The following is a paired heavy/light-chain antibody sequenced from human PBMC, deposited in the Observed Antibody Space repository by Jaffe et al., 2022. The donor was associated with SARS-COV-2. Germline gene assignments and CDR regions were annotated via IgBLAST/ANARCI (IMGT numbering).Light chain of an antibody. CDR2: GAS. V-gene: IGKV3-15*01. Sequence: EIVMTQSPATLSVSPGERTTLSCRASQSVSSNLAWYQHKPGQAPRLLIYGASTRATGIPARFSGSGSGTEFTLTISSLQSEDFAVYYCQHYGGTFGGGTKVEIK. CDR1: QSVSSN. CDR3: QHYGGT. J-gene: IGKJ4*01.
Heavy chain of an antibody. CDR3: AKDGHYYGSGSHIYFDH. J-gene: IGHJ4*02. CDR1: GFTFANYA. Sequence: EVQLVESGGGLVQPGGSLRLSCAASGFTFANYAMNWVRQAPGKGLEWVSVISGNSVSTYYADSVKGRFTISRDNSKNTLYLQMNSLRAEDTAVYYCAKDGHYYGSGSHIYFDHWGQGTLVTVSS. V-gene: IGHV3-23*04. D-gene: IGHD3-10*01. CDR2: ISGNSVST.